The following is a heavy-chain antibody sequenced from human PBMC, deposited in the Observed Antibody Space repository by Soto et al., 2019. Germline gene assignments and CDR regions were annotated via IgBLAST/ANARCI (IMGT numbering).Heavy chain of an antibody. V-gene: IGHV1-46*03. CDR1: GYTFTSYY. J-gene: IGHJ6*03. Sequence: ASVKVSCKASGYTFTSYYMHWVRQAPGQGPEWMGIINPSGGSTSYAQKFQGRVTMTRDTSTSTVYMELSSLRSEDTAVYYCARGVEYSSSSQSPYMDVWGKGTTVNVSS. CDR2: INPSGGST. D-gene: IGHD6-6*01. CDR3: ARGVEYSSSSQSPYMDV.